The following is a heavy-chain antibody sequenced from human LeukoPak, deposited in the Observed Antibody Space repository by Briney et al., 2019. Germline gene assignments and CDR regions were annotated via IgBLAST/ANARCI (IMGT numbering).Heavy chain of an antibody. CDR2: ISSSGTYI. V-gene: IGHV3-21*01. CDR1: GFTFSSYS. Sequence: PGGSLRLSCAASGFTFSSYSMHWVRQAPWKGLEWVSSISSSGTYIYYADSVKGRFTISRDNAKNSAHLQMNSLRAEDTAVYYCARDQGGSGGNWGQGTLVTVSS. J-gene: IGHJ4*02. CDR3: ARDQGGSGGN. D-gene: IGHD3-10*01.